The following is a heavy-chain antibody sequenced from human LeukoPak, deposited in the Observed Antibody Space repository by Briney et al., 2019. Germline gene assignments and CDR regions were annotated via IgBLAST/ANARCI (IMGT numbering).Heavy chain of an antibody. CDR3: ARVLSGGSCIFDY. CDR2: IKENGSEE. V-gene: IGHV3-7*03. D-gene: IGHD2-15*01. CDR1: GFIFKRYW. J-gene: IGHJ4*02. Sequence: RGSLKLSCGASGFIFKRYWMSWVRQAPGKGPEWVANIKENGSEEYYVDSVKGRFTISRDNAKNSLYLQMNSLRAEDTAVYYCARVLSGGSCIFDYWGQGTLVTVSS.